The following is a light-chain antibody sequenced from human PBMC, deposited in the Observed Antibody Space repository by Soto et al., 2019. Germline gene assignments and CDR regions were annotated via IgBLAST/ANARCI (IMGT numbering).Light chain of an antibody. CDR1: QSINSD. CDR2: GAS. Sequence: EIVMTQSSATLSVSPGERATLSCRASQSINSDLAWYQRKPGQAPRFLIYGASTRATGIPARFSGSGSGTDFTLTISSLAPEDFAVYYCQQRSNWPLTFGGGTKVDIK. CDR3: QQRSNWPLT. J-gene: IGKJ4*01. V-gene: IGKV3-11*01.